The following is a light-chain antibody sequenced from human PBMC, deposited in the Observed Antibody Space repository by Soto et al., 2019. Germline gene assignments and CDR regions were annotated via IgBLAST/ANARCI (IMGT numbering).Light chain of an antibody. CDR2: AAS. Sequence: DIQMTQSPSSLSASVGDRVTITCRASQSISSYLNWYQQKPGKAPKLLIYAASSLQSGVPSRFSGSGSGTDFTLTISXXXXXDFATYYCQQSYSTPRTFGQGTKVEIK. CDR3: QQSYSTPRT. V-gene: IGKV1-39*01. CDR1: QSISSY. J-gene: IGKJ1*01.